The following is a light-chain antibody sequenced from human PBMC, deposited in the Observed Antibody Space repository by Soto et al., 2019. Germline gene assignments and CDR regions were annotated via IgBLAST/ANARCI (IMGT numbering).Light chain of an antibody. Sequence: DIQMTQSPSSLSASVGDRVTITCRASQDVRSDLGWYQQKPGKAPQRLISAASSLQSGVPSRFSGSGSGTEFTLTIISLQPEDFATYYCLQHYNFPLTFGQGTKVEFK. J-gene: IGKJ1*01. CDR3: LQHYNFPLT. CDR2: AAS. CDR1: QDVRSD. V-gene: IGKV1-17*01.